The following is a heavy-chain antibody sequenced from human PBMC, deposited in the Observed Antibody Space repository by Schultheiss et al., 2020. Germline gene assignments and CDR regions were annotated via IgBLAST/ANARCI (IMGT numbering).Heavy chain of an antibody. Sequence: SETLSLTCTVSGGSISSSNWWSWVRQPPGKGLEWIGEIYHSGSTNYNPSLKSRVTISVDTSKNQFSLKLSSVTAADTAVYYCAREERDTMIVVVIIGPGACDYWGQGHLVTVAS. V-gene: IGHV4-4*02. CDR2: IYHSGST. J-gene: IGHJ4*02. CDR3: AREERDTMIVVVIIGPGACDY. D-gene: IGHD3-22*01. CDR1: GGSISSSNW.